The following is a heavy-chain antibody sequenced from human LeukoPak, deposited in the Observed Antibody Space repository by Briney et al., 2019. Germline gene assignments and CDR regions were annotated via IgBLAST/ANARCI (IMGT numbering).Heavy chain of an antibody. V-gene: IGHV3-23*01. CDR1: GFTFSNYA. J-gene: IGHJ4*02. CDR3: AKATGYLL. CDR2: ISNSDSST. Sequence: GGSLRLSCAASGFTFSNYAMSWVRQAPGKGLEWVSTISNSDSSTYYADSVKGRFTISRDNSENTLYLQMNSLRAEDTAVYYCAKATGYLLWGQGTLVIVSS. D-gene: IGHD1-14*01.